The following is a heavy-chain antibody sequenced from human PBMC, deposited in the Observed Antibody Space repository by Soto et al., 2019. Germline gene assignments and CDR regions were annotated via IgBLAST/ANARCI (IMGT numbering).Heavy chain of an antibody. Sequence: QVQLQESGPGLVKPSETLSLTCTVSGGSISSYYWRWIRQPPGKGLEWIGYICYSGSTNYNPSLKSRVTISVDTSKNQFSLKLSSVTAADTAVYYCARELGSSSLNYMDVWGKGTTVTVSS. J-gene: IGHJ6*03. CDR1: GGSISSYY. CDR3: ARELGSSSLNYMDV. CDR2: ICYSGST. V-gene: IGHV4-59*01. D-gene: IGHD6-13*01.